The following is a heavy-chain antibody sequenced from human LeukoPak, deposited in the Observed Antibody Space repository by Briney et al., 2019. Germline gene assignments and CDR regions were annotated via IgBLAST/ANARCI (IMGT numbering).Heavy chain of an antibody. V-gene: IGHV4-34*01. CDR2: INHSGST. Sequence: SETLSLTCAVYGGSFSGYYWSWIRQPPGKGLEWIGEINHSGSTNYNPPLKSRVTISVDTSKNQFSLKLSSVTAADTAVYYCARVGADGSGFLFDYWGQGALVTVSS. CDR3: ARVGADGSGFLFDY. D-gene: IGHD3-10*01. J-gene: IGHJ4*02. CDR1: GGSFSGYY.